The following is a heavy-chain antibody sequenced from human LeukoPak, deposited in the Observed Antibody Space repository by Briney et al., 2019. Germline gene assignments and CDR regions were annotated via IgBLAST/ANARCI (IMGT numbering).Heavy chain of an antibody. CDR3: ARGLYSSTTYYFDY. D-gene: IGHD6-13*01. CDR1: GFAFSNYG. CDR2: IKKDGSEK. V-gene: IGHV3-7*03. Sequence: GGSLRLSCAASGFAFSNYGMSWVRQAPGKGLEWVANIKKDGSEKYYVDSVKGRFTISRDNAKNSMYLQMNSLRAEDTAVYYCARGLYSSTTYYFDYWGQGTLVTVSS. J-gene: IGHJ4*02.